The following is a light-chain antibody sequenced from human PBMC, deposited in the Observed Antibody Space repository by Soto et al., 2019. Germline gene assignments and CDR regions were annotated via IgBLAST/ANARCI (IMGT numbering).Light chain of an antibody. J-gene: IGKJ3*01. Sequence: EIVMTQSPATLSVSPGESVTLSCRASQSVSSKLAWYQQKPGQAPRLLIYGASTRATGIPVRFSGSGAGTEFTLTISSLQSEDFAVYYCQRYNNWPPFTFGPGTKVDIK. CDR3: QRYNNWPPFT. V-gene: IGKV3-15*01. CDR1: QSVSSK. CDR2: GAS.